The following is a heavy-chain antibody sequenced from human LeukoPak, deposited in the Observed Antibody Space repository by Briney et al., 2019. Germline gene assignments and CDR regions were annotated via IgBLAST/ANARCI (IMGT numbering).Heavy chain of an antibody. CDR3: ARKGYYDSSGYRDY. CDR2: ISSSSSYI. Sequence: GGSLRLSCAASGFTFSSYSMNWVRQTPGKGREWVSSISSSSSYIYYADSVKGRFTISRDNAKNSLYLQMNSLRAEDTAVYYCARKGYYDSSGYRDYWGQGALVTVSS. D-gene: IGHD3-22*01. V-gene: IGHV3-21*01. J-gene: IGHJ4*02. CDR1: GFTFSSYS.